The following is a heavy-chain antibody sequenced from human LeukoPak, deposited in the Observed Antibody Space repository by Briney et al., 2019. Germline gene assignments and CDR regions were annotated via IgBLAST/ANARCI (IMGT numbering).Heavy chain of an antibody. Sequence: GGXXRLSCAASGFTFXXXXXXWVRQAPXXXXXXVSAXXXXGGTTYXXDXXKXXXTISXDNSKNTLYLQMNSXXAEDTAVYYCAKQSIASGSWDYWGQGTLLTVSS. CDR1: GFTFXXXX. D-gene: IGHD6-13*01. V-gene: IGHV3-23*01. CDR3: AKQSIASGSWDY. CDR2: XXXXGGTT. J-gene: IGHJ4*02.